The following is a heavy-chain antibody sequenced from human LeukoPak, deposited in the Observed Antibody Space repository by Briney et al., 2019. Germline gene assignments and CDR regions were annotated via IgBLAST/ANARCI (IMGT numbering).Heavy chain of an antibody. CDR1: GGSVSSGSYY. D-gene: IGHD3-22*01. CDR2: LYYSGST. V-gene: IGHV4-61*01. J-gene: IGHJ4*02. CDR3: ASFYYDSSGYLYYFDY. Sequence: SETLSLTCTVSGGSVSSGSYYWSWIRQPPGKGLEWIGYLYYSGSTNYNPSLKSRVTISVDTSKNQFSLKLSSVTAADTAVYYCASFYYDSSGYLYYFDYWGQGTLVTVSS.